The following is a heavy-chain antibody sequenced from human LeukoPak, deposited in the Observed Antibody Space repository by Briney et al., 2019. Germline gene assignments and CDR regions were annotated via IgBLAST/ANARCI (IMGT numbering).Heavy chain of an antibody. V-gene: IGHV3-11*06. CDR3: ARSVDTAMVTSYYYGMDV. CDR2: ISSSSSYT. CDR1: GFTFSDYY. J-gene: IGHJ6*02. Sequence: PGMSLTLYCAASGFTFSDYYMSWMRQAPGKGLEWVSYISSSSSYTKYADSVKGRFTISRDNAKNSLYLQMNSLRAEDTAVYYCARSVDTAMVTSYYYGMDVWGQGTTVTVSS. D-gene: IGHD5-18*01.